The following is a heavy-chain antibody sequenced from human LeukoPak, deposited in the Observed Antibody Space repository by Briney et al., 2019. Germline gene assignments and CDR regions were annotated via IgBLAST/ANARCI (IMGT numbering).Heavy chain of an antibody. V-gene: IGHV4-61*02. CDR2: IYTSGST. J-gene: IGHJ4*02. CDR3: ARLRDSYGKAYFDY. D-gene: IGHD5-18*01. CDR1: GNSISSGDNY. Sequence: PSETLSLTCTVSGNSISSGDNYWSWIRQPAGKGLEWIGRIYTSGSTNYNPSLKSRVTISGDTSKNQFSLRLSSVTAADTAVYYCARLRDSYGKAYFDYWGQGTLVTVSS.